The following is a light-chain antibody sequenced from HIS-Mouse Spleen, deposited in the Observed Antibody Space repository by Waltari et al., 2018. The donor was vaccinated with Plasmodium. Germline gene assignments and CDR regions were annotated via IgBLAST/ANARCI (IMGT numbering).Light chain of an antibody. CDR3: QQYYSFPYT. CDR1: QGISSY. Sequence: AIWMTQSPSLLSASTGDRVPLSGRVSQGISSYLAWYQQKPGKAPELLIYAASTLQSGVPSRCSGSGSGTEFTLTISCLQSEDFATYYCQQYYSFPYTFGQGTKLEIK. V-gene: IGKV1D-8*02. CDR2: AAS. J-gene: IGKJ2*01.